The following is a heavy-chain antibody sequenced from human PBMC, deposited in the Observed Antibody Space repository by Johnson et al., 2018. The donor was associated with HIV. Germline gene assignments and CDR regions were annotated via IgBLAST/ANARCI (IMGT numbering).Heavy chain of an antibody. J-gene: IGHJ3*02. D-gene: IGHD5-18*01. CDR2: LSGSGGST. CDR1: GFTFSSYA. CDR3: ARDRGSYGTSDALDI. Sequence: MLLVESGGGVVQPGRSLRLSCAASGFTFSSYAMSWVRQAPGKGLEWVSALSGSGGSTYYADSVKGRFTISRDNSKNTLYLQMNSLRAEDTALYYCARDRGSYGTSDALDIWSQGTMVTVSS. V-gene: IGHV3-23*04.